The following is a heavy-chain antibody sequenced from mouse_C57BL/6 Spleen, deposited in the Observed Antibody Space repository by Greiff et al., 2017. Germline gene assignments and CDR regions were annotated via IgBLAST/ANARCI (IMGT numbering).Heavy chain of an antibody. V-gene: IGHV1-42*01. Sequence: EVQLQQSGPELVKPGASVKISCKASGYSFTGYYMNWVKQSPEKSLEWIGEINPSTGGTTYNQKFKAKATLTVDKSSSTAYMQLKSLTSADSAVYYFSRGTVVSWYFDVWGTGTTVTVSS. CDR1: GYSFTGYY. D-gene: IGHD1-1*01. J-gene: IGHJ1*03. CDR2: INPSTGGT. CDR3: SRGTVVSWYFDV.